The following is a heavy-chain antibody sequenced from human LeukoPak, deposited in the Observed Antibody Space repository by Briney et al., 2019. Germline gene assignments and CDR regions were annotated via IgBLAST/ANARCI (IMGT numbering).Heavy chain of an antibody. V-gene: IGHV4-59*08. J-gene: IGHJ6*02. Sequence: SETLSLTCTVSGGSISSYYWSWIRQPPGKGLEWIGYIYYSGSTNYNPSLKSRVTISVDTSKNQFSLKLSSVTAADTAVYYCARRRRLGYSYYYGMDVWGQGSTVTVSS. CDR2: IYYSGST. CDR3: ARRRRLGYSYYYGMDV. CDR1: GGSISSYY.